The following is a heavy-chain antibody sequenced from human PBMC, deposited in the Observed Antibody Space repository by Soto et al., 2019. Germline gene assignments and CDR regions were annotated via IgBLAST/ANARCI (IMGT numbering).Heavy chain of an antibody. V-gene: IGHV5-10-1*01. Sequence: GESLKISCKGSGYSFTSYWISWVRQMPGKGLEWMGRFDPSDSYTNYSPSFQGHVTISADKSISTAYLQWSSLKASDTAMYYCARGNSSGYFHYYYYGMDVWGQGTTVTVSS. CDR3: ARGNSSGYFHYYYYGMDV. CDR1: GYSFTSYW. CDR2: FDPSDSYT. D-gene: IGHD3-22*01. J-gene: IGHJ6*02.